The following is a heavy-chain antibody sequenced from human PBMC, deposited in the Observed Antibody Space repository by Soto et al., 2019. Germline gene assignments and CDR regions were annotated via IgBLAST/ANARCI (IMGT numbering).Heavy chain of an antibody. Sequence: QVQLVQSGTEVKEPGASVKVSCKASGYIFTHYGISWVRQGPGQGLEWMAWTSAYNDDTNYAPKVQDRVTVTTETSTGTRYMELRGLRSDDTAVYYCVRDERATCTGTDCYYFDYWGQGTLVSVSA. D-gene: IGHD2-2*01. J-gene: IGHJ4*02. CDR1: GYIFTHYG. CDR3: VRDERATCTGTDCYYFDY. V-gene: IGHV1-18*04. CDR2: TSAYNDDT.